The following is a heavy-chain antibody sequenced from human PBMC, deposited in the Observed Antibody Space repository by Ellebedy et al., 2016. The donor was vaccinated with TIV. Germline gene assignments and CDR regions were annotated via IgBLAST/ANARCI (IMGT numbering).Heavy chain of an antibody. CDR2: ISYDGSNK. CDR3: ASPIVATISVAVDY. D-gene: IGHD5-12*01. V-gene: IGHV3-30-3*01. CDR1: GFTFSSYA. J-gene: IGHJ4*02. Sequence: GGSLRLSCAASGFTFSSYAMHWVRQAPGKGLEWVAVISYDGSNKYYADSVKGRFTISRDNSKNTLYLQMNSLRAEDTAVYYCASPIVATISVAVDYWGQGTLVTVSS.